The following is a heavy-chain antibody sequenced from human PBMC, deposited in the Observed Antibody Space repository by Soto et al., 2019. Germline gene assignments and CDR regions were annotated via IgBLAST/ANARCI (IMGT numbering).Heavy chain of an antibody. Sequence: QVQLVQSGADVKKPGASVTVSCKASGYTFTSYDINWVRQATGQGLEWMGWMNPNSGNTGYAQKFQGIATMTRNTSISTAYMELSSLGSEDTAVDYCAREVRDYAFDIWGQGTMVTVSS. CDR3: AREVRDYAFDI. CDR2: MNPNSGNT. CDR1: GYTFTSYD. J-gene: IGHJ3*02. V-gene: IGHV1-8*01.